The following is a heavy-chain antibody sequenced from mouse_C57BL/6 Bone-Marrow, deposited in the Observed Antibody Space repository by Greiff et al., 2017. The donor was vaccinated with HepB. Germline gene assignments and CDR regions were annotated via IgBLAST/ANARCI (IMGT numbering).Heavy chain of an antibody. J-gene: IGHJ2*01. CDR2: IDPETGGT. Sequence: LVESGAELVRPGASVTLSCKASGYTFTDYEMHWVKQTPVHGLEWIGAIDPETGGTAYNQKFKGKAILTADKSSSTAYMELRSLTSEDSAVYYCTRSFYLAYYFDYWGQGTTLTVSS. CDR1: GYTFTDYE. D-gene: IGHD5-5*01. CDR3: TRSFYLAYYFDY. V-gene: IGHV1-15*01.